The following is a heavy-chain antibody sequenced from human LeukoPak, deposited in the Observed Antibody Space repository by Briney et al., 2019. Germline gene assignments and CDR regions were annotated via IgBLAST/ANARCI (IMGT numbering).Heavy chain of an antibody. J-gene: IGHJ4*02. CDR3: ARAQSDSSGYYYVGDY. CDR1: GFSLSAYY. D-gene: IGHD3-22*01. Sequence: PGGSLRLSCAASGFSLSAYYMDWVSQAPGQGLGWVARTRKKAKGYTTEYAASVKGRFTISRDDSTNSVDIQMNSLITEDTAVYYCARAQSDSSGYYYVGDYWGQGTLVTVSS. CDR2: TRKKAKGYTT. V-gene: IGHV3-72*01.